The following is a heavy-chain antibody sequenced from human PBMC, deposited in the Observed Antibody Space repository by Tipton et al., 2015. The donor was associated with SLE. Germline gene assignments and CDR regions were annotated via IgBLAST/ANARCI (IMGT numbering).Heavy chain of an antibody. CDR1: GASISGGNYF. V-gene: IGHV4-61*02. J-gene: IGHJ3*01. Sequence: TLSLTCTVSGASISGGNYFWSWNRQSAGKGLQWIGRIYTSASTNYSPSVQSRVSISVDTSKNQFSLKLSSVTAADTAVYYCARSLDTFDVWGQGTMVTVSS. CDR3: ARSLDTFDV. CDR2: IYTSAST.